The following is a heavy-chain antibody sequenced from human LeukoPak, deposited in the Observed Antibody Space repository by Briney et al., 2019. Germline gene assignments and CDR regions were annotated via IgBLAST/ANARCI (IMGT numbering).Heavy chain of an antibody. CDR1: GFTFSSYA. CDR3: ARESRSSGWDYFDY. D-gene: IGHD6-19*01. Sequence: GRSLRLSCAASGFTFSSYAMNWVRHAPGKGLEWVAYISSSGSTIYYADSVKSRFTISRDNAQNSLYLQMNRLRAEDTAVYYCARESRSSGWDYFDYWGEGTPGTVSS. V-gene: IGHV3-48*03. CDR2: ISSSGSTI. J-gene: IGHJ4*02.